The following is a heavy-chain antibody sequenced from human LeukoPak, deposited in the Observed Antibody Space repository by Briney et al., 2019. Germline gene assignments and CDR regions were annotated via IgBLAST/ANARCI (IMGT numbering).Heavy chain of an antibody. V-gene: IGHV1-2*02. D-gene: IGHD3-3*01. CDR2: INPNSGGT. CDR3: ARDLLRGGLLEVPPPSWYYYYYGMDV. Sequence: RASVKVSCKASGYTFTGYYMHWVRQAPGQGLEWMGWINPNSGGTNYAQKFQGRVTMTRDTSISTAYMELSRLRSDDTAVYYCARDLLRGGLLEVPPPSWYYYYYGMDVWGQGTTVTVSS. J-gene: IGHJ6*02. CDR1: GYTFTGYY.